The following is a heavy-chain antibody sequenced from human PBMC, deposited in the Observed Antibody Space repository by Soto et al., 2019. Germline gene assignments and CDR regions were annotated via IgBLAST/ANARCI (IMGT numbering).Heavy chain of an antibody. CDR1: GGTFSSYA. J-gene: IGHJ6*02. CDR3: AAPGGDIVVAHYGMDV. D-gene: IGHD2-2*01. V-gene: IGHV1-69*01. Sequence: QVQLVQSGAEVKKPGSSVKVSCKASGGTFSSYAISWVRQAPGQGLEWMGGIIPIFGTANYAQKFQGRVTITADESTSTAYRELSSLRSEDTAVYYCAAPGGDIVVAHYGMDVWGQGTTVTVSS. CDR2: IIPIFGTA.